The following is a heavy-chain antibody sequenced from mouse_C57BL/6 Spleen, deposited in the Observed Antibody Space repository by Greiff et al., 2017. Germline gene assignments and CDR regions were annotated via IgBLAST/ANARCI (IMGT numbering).Heavy chain of an antibody. D-gene: IGHD3-3*01. V-gene: IGHV5-4*01. J-gene: IGHJ2*01. CDR1: GFTFSSYA. CDR2: ISDGGSYT. Sequence: DVMLVESGGGLVKPGGSLKLSCAASGFTFSSYAMSWVRQTPEKRLEWVATISDGGSYTYYPDNVKGRFTISRDNAKNNLYLQMSHLKSEDTAMYYCARERGRVSCDYWGKDTTLTVSS. CDR3: ARERGRVSCDY.